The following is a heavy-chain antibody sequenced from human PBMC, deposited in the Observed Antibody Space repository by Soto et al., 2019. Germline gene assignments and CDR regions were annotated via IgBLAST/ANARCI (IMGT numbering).Heavy chain of an antibody. CDR3: ARGPRCINTSCSNDYYHFGLDV. V-gene: IGHV4-34*01. D-gene: IGHD2-2*01. CDR1: GGSFSGYY. CDR2: INHSGRT. Sequence: PSETLSLNCAVNGGSFSGYYWSSIRQPPGKGLEWIGEINHSGRTNLNPSLTSRLSTSEDTSENHFTLALTSVTAADTAVYYCARGPRCINTSCSNDYYHFGLDVWGQGTPLTVSS. J-gene: IGHJ6*02.